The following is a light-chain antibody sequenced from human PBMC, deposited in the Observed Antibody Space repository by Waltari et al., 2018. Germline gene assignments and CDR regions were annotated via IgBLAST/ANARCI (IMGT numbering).Light chain of an antibody. J-gene: IGKJ1*01. Sequence: EIVMTQSPATLSVSPGERATLSCRASQSVSSNLAWYQQKPGQAPRLRIYVASTRATGIPARFSGSGSGTEFTLTISSLQSEDLAVYYCQQYNNWPVWTFGQGTKVEIK. V-gene: IGKV3-15*01. CDR3: QQYNNWPVWT. CDR1: QSVSSN. CDR2: VAS.